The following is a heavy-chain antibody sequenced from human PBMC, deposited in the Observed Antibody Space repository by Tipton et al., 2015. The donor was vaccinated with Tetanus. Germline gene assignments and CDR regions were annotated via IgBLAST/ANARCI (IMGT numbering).Heavy chain of an antibody. J-gene: IGHJ4*02. D-gene: IGHD3-16*01. Sequence: TLSLTCIVSGGSISSGGYYWSWIPQPPGEGLEWIGDIYYSGSTNYNPSLKRRVTISVDTSKKQFSLKLSSVTAADTAVYYCARDWAPSPGYFDYWGQGTLVTVSS. CDR2: IYYSGST. CDR3: ARDWAPSPGYFDY. CDR1: GGSISSGGYY. V-gene: IGHV4-61*08.